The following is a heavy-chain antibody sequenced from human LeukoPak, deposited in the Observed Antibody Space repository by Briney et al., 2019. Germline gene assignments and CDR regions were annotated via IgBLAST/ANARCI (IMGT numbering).Heavy chain of an antibody. CDR2: ISASGAGT. D-gene: IGHD3-10*01. V-gene: IGHV3-23*01. J-gene: IGHJ3*01. CDR1: GFTYSDYA. Sequence: GGSQRPFCVAPGFTYSDYAMNWVRQAPGKGPEWVSGISASGAGTYYADSVKGRFTISRDNFQNTLYLQMNSLGADDTAVYYCAKVLWFGVSALQAFDFWGQGTMVTVSS. CDR3: AKVLWFGVSALQAFDF.